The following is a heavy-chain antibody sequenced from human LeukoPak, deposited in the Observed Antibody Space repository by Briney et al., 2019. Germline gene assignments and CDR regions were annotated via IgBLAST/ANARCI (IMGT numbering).Heavy chain of an antibody. J-gene: IGHJ4*02. CDR3: ARIKTYGDYKFDY. CDR2: INPNSGGT. V-gene: IGHV1-2*02. CDR1: GYTFSIYG. D-gene: IGHD4-17*01. Sequence: ASVRVSCKASGYTFSIYGFSWVRQVPGQGLEWMGWINPNSGGTDYAQKFQGRVTMTRDTSISTAYMELSSLRSDDTAVYYCARIKTYGDYKFDYWGQGTLVTVSS.